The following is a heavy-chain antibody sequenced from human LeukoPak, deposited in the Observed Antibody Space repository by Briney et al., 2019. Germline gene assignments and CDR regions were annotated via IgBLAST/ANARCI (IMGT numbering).Heavy chain of an antibody. Sequence: GGSLRLSCAASGFTFSGSAMHWVRQASGKGLEWVGRIRSKANSYATAYAASVRGRFTISRDDSKNTAYLLMNSLKTEDTAVYYCTRDYYDSSGYPWGQGTMVTVSS. D-gene: IGHD3-22*01. V-gene: IGHV3-73*01. CDR3: TRDYYDSSGYP. CDR1: GFTFSGSA. CDR2: IRSKANSYAT. J-gene: IGHJ3*01.